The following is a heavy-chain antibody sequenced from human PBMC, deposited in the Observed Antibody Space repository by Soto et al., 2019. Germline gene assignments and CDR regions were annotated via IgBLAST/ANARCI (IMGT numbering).Heavy chain of an antibody. CDR1: GYTFTSYA. V-gene: IGHV1-3*01. CDR2: INAGNGNT. J-gene: IGHJ5*02. D-gene: IGHD3-22*01. Sequence: ASVKVSCKASGYTFTSYAMHWVRQAPGQRLEWMGWINAGNGNTKYSQKFQGRVTITRDTSASTAYMELSSLRSEDTAVYYCARVTYYYDSSGYYSNWFDHWGQGTLVTVSS. CDR3: ARVTYYYDSSGYYSNWFDH.